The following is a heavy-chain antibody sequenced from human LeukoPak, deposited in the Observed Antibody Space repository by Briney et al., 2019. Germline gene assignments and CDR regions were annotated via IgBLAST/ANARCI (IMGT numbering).Heavy chain of an antibody. V-gene: IGHV3-7*01. CDR3: ATDRDNSDWQKRFDS. J-gene: IGHJ4*02. CDR2: INQDASEI. CDR1: GFTFSTYW. Sequence: GGSLRLSCAASGFTFSTYWMNWYRQAPGKGLEWVGNINQDASEINYVDSVRGRFTISRDNAKNSLHLQMNSLRAEDTAVYYCATDRDNSDWQKRFDSWGQGTLVTVSS. D-gene: IGHD2-21*02.